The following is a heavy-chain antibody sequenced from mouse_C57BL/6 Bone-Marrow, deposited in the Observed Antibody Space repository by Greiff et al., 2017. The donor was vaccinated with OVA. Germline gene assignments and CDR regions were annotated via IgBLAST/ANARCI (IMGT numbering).Heavy chain of an antibody. CDR2: IDPSDSYT. Sequence: VQLQQPGAELVKPGASVKLSCKASGYTFTSYWMQWVKQRPGQGLEWIGEIDPSDSYTNYNQKFKGKATLTVDTSPSKAYMQLSSLTSEDSAVYYCARQRVYYAMDYWGQGTSVTVSS. V-gene: IGHV1-50*01. CDR3: ARQRVYYAMDY. CDR1: GYTFTSYW. J-gene: IGHJ4*01.